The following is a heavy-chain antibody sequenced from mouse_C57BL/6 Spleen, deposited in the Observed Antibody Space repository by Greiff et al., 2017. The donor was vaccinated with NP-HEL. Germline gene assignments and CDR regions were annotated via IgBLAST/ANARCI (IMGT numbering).Heavy chain of an antibody. Sequence: QVQLQQPGAELVKPGASVKMSCKASGYTFTSYWITWVKQRPGKGLEWIGRIYPGDGDTNYNGKFKGKATLTADKSSSTAYMQLSSLTSEDSAVYSGATTVVAYYAMDYWGQGTSVTVSS. V-gene: IGHV1-82*01. CDR3: ATTVVAYYAMDY. D-gene: IGHD1-1*01. CDR2: IYPGDGDT. CDR1: GYTFTSYW. J-gene: IGHJ4*01.